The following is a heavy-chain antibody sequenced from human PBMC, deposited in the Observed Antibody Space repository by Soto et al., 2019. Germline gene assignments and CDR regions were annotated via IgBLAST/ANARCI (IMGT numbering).Heavy chain of an antibody. CDR2: IYNSGTT. Sequence: PSETLSLTCTVSGGSISSSNYYWGWIRQPPGKGLEWIGDIYNSGTTSYNPSFRSRVSISIDTSKSQFSLKLTSVSAADTAVYYCARRPLMITLGGVIDYRFDFWGQGSLVPVSS. D-gene: IGHD3-16*02. V-gene: IGHV4-39*01. CDR1: GGSISSSNYY. CDR3: ARRPLMITLGGVIDYRFDF. J-gene: IGHJ4*02.